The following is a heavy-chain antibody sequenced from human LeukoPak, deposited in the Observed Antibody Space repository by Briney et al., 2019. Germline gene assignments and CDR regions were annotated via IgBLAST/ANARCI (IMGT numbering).Heavy chain of an antibody. D-gene: IGHD1-26*01. J-gene: IGHJ4*02. CDR2: INPNSGGT. Sequence: LGASVKVSCKASGYTFTGYYIHWVRQAPGQGLEWMGWINPNSGGTNYAQKFQGRVTMTRDTSISTAYMELSRLRSDDTAVFYYTRGRATSDYWGQGTLVTVSS. CDR3: TRGRATSDY. CDR1: GYTFTGYY. V-gene: IGHV1-2*03.